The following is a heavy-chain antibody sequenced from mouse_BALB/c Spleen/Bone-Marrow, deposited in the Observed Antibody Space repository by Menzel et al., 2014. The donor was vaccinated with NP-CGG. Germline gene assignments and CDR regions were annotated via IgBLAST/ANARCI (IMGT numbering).Heavy chain of an antibody. J-gene: IGHJ4*01. CDR3: AREPHYYAMDY. Sequence: QVQLKESGPGLVAPSQSLSITCTVSGVSLTGYGVNWVRQPPGKGLEWLGMIWGDGSTDYNSALKSRLSISKDNSKSQVFLKMNSLQTDDTARYYCAREPHYYAMDYWGQGTSVTVSS. CDR2: IWGDGST. V-gene: IGHV2-6-7*01. CDR1: GVSLTGYG.